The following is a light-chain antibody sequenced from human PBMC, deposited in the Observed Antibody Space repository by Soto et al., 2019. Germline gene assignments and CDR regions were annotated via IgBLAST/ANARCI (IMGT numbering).Light chain of an antibody. CDR3: QQYGSSPRT. Sequence: VLTQSQATLSVSPGEGATLSCRASQGIGDTLAWYQHKPGQTPRLLIYDTSTRATGVPARFTGRGSGTDFSLTISRLEPEDFAVYYCQQYGSSPRTFGQGTKVDIK. CDR2: DTS. V-gene: IGKV3-20*01. CDR1: QGIGDT. J-gene: IGKJ1*01.